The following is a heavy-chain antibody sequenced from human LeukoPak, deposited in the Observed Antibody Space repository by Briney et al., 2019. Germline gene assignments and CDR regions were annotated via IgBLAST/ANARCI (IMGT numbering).Heavy chain of an antibody. CDR1: GGSITNYY. CDR3: ARTGEYSGSGTSWAFDI. J-gene: IGHJ3*02. D-gene: IGHD3-10*01. Sequence: PSETLSLTCSLSGGSITNYYWSWIRQPPGKGLEWIAWIYFSGNTDYNPSLKSRVTISLGTSKNQFSLRLTSVTTSDTAVYYCARTGEYSGSGTSWAFDIWGQGTMVTVSS. V-gene: IGHV4-59*01. CDR2: IYFSGNT.